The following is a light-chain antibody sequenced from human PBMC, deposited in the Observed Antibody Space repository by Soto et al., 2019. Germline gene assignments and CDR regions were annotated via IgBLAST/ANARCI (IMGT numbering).Light chain of an antibody. CDR1: QSVSSSY. CDR2: GAS. J-gene: IGKJ4*01. V-gene: IGKV3-20*01. CDR3: QRYGSSPT. Sequence: EIVLTQSPGTLSLSPGERATLSCRASQSVSSSYLAWYQQKPGQAPRLLIHGASSRATGIPDRFSGSGSGTDFTLTISRLEPEDFAVYYCQRYGSSPTFGGGTKVEIK.